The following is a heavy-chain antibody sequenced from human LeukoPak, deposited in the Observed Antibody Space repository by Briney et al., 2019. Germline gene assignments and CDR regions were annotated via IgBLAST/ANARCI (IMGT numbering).Heavy chain of an antibody. Sequence: GESLRLSCAASGITLTSYTFTWVRPPPGKGLELIASISSNVNYISYAESVRGRVSISRDIARSTVFLQMDSLEVEDTAMYYCARDIMGAEDAFDIWGQGTMVIVSS. CDR3: ARDIMGAEDAFDI. J-gene: IGHJ3*02. V-gene: IGHV3-21*06. D-gene: IGHD1-26*01. CDR1: GITLTSYT. CDR2: ISSNVNYI.